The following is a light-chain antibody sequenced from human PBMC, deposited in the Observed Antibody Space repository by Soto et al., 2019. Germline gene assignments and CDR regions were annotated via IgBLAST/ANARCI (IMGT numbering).Light chain of an antibody. CDR1: QSISSW. Sequence: DIQMTQSPSTLPASVGDRVTITCRASQSISSWLAWYQQKPGKAPKLLIYDASSFESGVPSRFSASGSGTEFTLTISSLQPDDFATYYCQQYNSYSNTFGKGTKLESK. J-gene: IGKJ2*01. CDR2: DAS. V-gene: IGKV1-5*01. CDR3: QQYNSYSNT.